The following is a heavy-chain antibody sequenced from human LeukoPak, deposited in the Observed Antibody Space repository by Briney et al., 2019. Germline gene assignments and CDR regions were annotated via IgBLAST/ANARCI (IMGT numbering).Heavy chain of an antibody. CDR2: IRYDGSNK. V-gene: IGHV3-30*02. D-gene: IGHD6-19*01. CDR1: GFTFSSYG. Sequence: TGGSLRLSCAASGFTFSSYGMHWVRQAPGKGLEWVAFIRYDGSNKYYADSVKGRFTISRDNSKNTLYLQMNSLRAEDTAVYYCATTTGQWLTFDYWGQGTLVTVSS. J-gene: IGHJ4*02. CDR3: ATTTGQWLTFDY.